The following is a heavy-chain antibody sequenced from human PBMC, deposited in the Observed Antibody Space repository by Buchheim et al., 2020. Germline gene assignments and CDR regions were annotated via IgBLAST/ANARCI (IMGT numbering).Heavy chain of an antibody. V-gene: IGHV3-30*18. Sequence: QVQLVESGGGVVQPGRSLRLSCAASGFTFSSYGMHWVRQAPGKGLEWVAVISYDGSNKYYADSVKGRFTISRDNSKKKLYLQMNSLRAEDTAVYYCAKEKRPIFGVVTYYYYYGMDVWGQGTT. CDR2: ISYDGSNK. CDR3: AKEKRPIFGVVTYYYYYGMDV. D-gene: IGHD3-3*01. J-gene: IGHJ6*02. CDR1: GFTFSSYG.